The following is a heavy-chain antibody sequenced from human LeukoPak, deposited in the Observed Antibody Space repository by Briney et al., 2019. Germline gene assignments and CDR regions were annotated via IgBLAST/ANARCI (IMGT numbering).Heavy chain of an antibody. D-gene: IGHD6-19*01. V-gene: IGHV4-59*08. J-gene: IGHJ4*02. CDR2: IYYSGST. CDR1: GGSISSSY. Sequence: PSETLSLTCTVSGGSISSSYWSWIRQPPGQGLEGIGYIYYSGSTNYNPSFKSRVAISVDTSKNQFSLKLSSVTAADTAVYYCATWGIAVAGTFDYWGQGILVTVSS. CDR3: ATWGIAVAGTFDY.